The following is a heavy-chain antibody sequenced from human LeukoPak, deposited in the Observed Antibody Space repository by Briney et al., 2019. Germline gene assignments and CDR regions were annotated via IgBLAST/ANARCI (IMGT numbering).Heavy chain of an antibody. CDR2: MFHSGST. CDR1: GYSISSGYY. V-gene: IGHV4-38-2*02. CDR3: ASLKIPGLFDY. D-gene: IGHD1-14*01. Sequence: SETLSLTCTLSGYSISSGYYWGWIRQPPGKGLEWIASMFHSGSTYYNPSLKSRVTISVDTSKNQFSLKLSSMTGADTAVYYCASLKIPGLFDYWGQGTLVPVSS. J-gene: IGHJ4*02.